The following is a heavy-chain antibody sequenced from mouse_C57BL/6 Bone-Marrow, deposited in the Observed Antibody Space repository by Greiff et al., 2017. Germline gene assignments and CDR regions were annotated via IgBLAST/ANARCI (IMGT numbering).Heavy chain of an antibody. J-gene: IGHJ1*03. Sequence: VHLVESGPGLVAPSQSLSITCTVSGFSLTSYGVHWVRQPPGKGLEWLVVIWSDGSTTSNSALKSRLSICQDTSKSQVFLKMNSLHTADTAMYYCARHRGLRRYWYFDVWGTGTTVTVSS. CDR3: ARHRGLRRYWYFDV. V-gene: IGHV2-6-1*01. CDR1: GFSLTSYG. D-gene: IGHD2-4*01. CDR2: IWSDGST.